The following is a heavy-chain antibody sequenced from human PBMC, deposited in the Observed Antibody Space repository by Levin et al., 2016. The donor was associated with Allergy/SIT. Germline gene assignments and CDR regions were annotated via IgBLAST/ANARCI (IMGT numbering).Heavy chain of an antibody. CDR2: IVSSGVST. Sequence: GGSLRLSCAASGFTFSSYAMNWVRQAPGKGLEWVSNIVSSGVSTYYADSVKGRFTISRDNSKNTLFLQMNSLRADDTAMYYCTNTAGGFGRASSVWGQGTLVTVSS. CDR1: GFTFSSYA. CDR3: TNTAGGFGRASSV. D-gene: IGHD1-14*01. J-gene: IGHJ4*02. V-gene: IGHV3-23*01.